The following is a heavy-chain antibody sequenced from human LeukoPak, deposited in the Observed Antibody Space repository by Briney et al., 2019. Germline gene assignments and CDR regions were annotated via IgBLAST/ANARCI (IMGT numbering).Heavy chain of an antibody. CDR2: IQYHGRDK. CDR3: AREGGRTVAGTFDN. V-gene: IGHV3-30*02. J-gene: IGHJ4*02. Sequence: GGSLRLSCAASGFTFRTSGMHWVRQAPGKELEWVAFIQYHGRDKYYADSLKGRFTICRDNSKNTLYMEVNSLRAEDTAVYYCAREGGRTVAGTFDNWGQGTLVTVSS. CDR1: GFTFRTSG. D-gene: IGHD6-19*01.